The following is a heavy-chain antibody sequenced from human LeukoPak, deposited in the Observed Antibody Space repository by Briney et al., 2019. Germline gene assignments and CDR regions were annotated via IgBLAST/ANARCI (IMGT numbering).Heavy chain of an antibody. CDR2: IYYSGST. D-gene: IGHD2-15*01. Sequence: AETLSLTCTVSGGSVSSGSYYWSWIRQPAGKGLEGIGYIYYSGSTNYNPSLKSRVTISVDPSNNQFSLKLSSVTAADTAVYYCARDPRYCSGGSCGFDYWGQGTLVTVSS. CDR3: ARDPRYCSGGSCGFDY. J-gene: IGHJ4*02. CDR1: GGSVSSGSYY. V-gene: IGHV4-61*01.